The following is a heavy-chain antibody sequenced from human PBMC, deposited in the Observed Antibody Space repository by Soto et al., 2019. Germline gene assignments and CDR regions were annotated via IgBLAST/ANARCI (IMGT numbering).Heavy chain of an antibody. V-gene: IGHV3-48*02. CDR3: ARDSASYSSSSGSYWFFDL. CDR1: GFTFSSFS. D-gene: IGHD6-6*01. CDR2: ISTGSATI. Sequence: TLSCAASGFTFSSFSMNWVRQAPGKGLEWVSYISTGSATIYYTDSVKGRYTISRDNAKSSLYLQMDSLTDEDTAVYYCARDSASYSSSSGSYWFFDLWGPGTLVTVSS. J-gene: IGHJ2*01.